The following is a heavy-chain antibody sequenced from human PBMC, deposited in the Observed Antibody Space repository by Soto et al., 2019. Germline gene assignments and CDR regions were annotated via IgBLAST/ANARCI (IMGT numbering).Heavy chain of an antibody. CDR1: GGTFSSYA. J-gene: IGHJ3*01. CDR3: ARGGEQLVSWGVN. Sequence: QVQLVQSGAEVKKPGSSVNVSCKASGGTFSSYAISWVRQAPGQGREWMGGIIPIFGTANYAQKLQGRVTITADESTSTAYMALSSLRYEDTAVYYCARGGEQLVSWGVNWGQGTMVTVSS. CDR2: IIPIFGTA. D-gene: IGHD6-6*01. V-gene: IGHV1-69*01.